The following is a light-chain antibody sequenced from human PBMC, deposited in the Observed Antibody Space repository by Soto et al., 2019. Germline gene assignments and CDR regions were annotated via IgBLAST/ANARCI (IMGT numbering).Light chain of an antibody. CDR3: QQHHSVPLN. Sequence: DIQMTQSPSSLSASVGDRVTITCQASQDIGNYLNWYQQKPGKAPKLLIYETPNMEIGVPSRFSGSGSGTDFSFSVSSLQPDDIATYYFQQHHSVPLNFGPRTKADIX. J-gene: IGKJ3*01. CDR2: ETP. CDR1: QDIGNY. V-gene: IGKV1-33*01.